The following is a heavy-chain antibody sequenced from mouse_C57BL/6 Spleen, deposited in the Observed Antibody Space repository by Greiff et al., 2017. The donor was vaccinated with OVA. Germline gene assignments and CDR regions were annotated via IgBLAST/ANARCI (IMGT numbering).Heavy chain of an antibody. CDR2: IDPSDSYT. D-gene: IGHD1-1*01. Sequence: VQLQQSGAELVMPGASVKLSCKASGYTFTSYWMHWVKQRPGQGLEWIGEIDPSDSYTNYNQKFKGKSTLTVDKSSSTAYMQLSSLTSEDSAVYYCARHYYGSSYVFWFAYWGQGTLVTVSA. J-gene: IGHJ3*01. CDR1: GYTFTSYW. CDR3: ARHYYGSSYVFWFAY. V-gene: IGHV1-69*01.